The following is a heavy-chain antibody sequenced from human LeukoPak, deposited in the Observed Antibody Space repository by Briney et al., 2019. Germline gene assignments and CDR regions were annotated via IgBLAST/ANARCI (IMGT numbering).Heavy chain of an antibody. CDR2: ITDSGGDT. V-gene: IGHV3-23*01. J-gene: IGHJ4*02. D-gene: IGHD2-15*01. Sequence: GGSLRLSCAASGFMFSNYAMSWVRQAPGKGLEWFSAITDSGGDTYYADSVKGRFTISRDNSKNTLDLQMSSLRAEDTAVYYCAKGSASSRPYYFGYWGQGALVTVSS. CDR3: AKGSASSRPYYFGY. CDR1: GFMFSNYA.